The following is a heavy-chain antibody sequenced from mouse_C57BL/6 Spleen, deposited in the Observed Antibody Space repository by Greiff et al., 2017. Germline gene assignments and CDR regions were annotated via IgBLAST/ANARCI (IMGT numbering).Heavy chain of an antibody. D-gene: IGHD2-5*01. Sequence: QVQLQQSGPELVKPGASVKISCKASGYAFSSSWMNWVKQRPGKGLEWIGRIYPGDGDTNYNGKFKGKATLTADKSSSTAYMQLSSLTSEDSAVYCCARSDYSNWGDYWGQGTSVTVSS. CDR1: GYAFSSSW. CDR3: ARSDYSNWGDY. J-gene: IGHJ4*01. V-gene: IGHV1-82*01. CDR2: IYPGDGDT.